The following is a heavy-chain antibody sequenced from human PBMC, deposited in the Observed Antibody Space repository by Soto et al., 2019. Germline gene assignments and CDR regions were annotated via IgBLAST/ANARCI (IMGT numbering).Heavy chain of an antibody. CDR3: AKEDSYAGLHYYYYYGMDV. CDR2: TYYRSKWYN. D-gene: IGHD3-16*01. V-gene: IGHV6-1*01. CDR1: GDSVSSNSAA. Sequence: SQTLSLTCAISGDSVSSNSAAWNWIRQSPSRGLEWLGRTYYRSKWYNEYAVSVKSRITIKPDTSKNQFSLQLNSVIPEDTAVYYCAKEDSYAGLHYYYYYGMDVWGQGTTVTVSS. J-gene: IGHJ6*02.